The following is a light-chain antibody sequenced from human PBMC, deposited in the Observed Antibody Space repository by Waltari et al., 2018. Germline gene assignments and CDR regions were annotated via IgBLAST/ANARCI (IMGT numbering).Light chain of an antibody. CDR3: QVWDSDGDYVV. CDR1: DIGDKR. V-gene: IGLV3-21*02. Sequence: SYVLTQPPSVSVAPRQTARITCGGSDIGDKRVHWYQHKPGPAPLLVVYDDTDRPSGIPGRISGSNSGYTATLSITRVEAGDEADYYCQVWDSDGDYVVFGGGTKLIVL. CDR2: DDT. J-gene: IGLJ2*01.